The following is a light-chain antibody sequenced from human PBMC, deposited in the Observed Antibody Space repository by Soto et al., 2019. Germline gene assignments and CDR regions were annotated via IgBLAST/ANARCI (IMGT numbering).Light chain of an antibody. CDR3: AAWDDSLNGVV. V-gene: IGLV1-44*01. CDR1: SSNIGSNT. J-gene: IGLJ2*01. Sequence: QSVLTQPPSASGTPGQGVTISCSGSSSNIGSNTVNWYQQLPGTAPKVLIYSNNQRPSGVPDRFSGSKSGTSGSLAISGLQSEDEADYHCAAWDDSLNGVVFGGGTKLTVL. CDR2: SNN.